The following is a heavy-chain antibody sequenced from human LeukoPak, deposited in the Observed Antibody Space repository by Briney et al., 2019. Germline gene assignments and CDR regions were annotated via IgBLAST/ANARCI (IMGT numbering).Heavy chain of an antibody. J-gene: IGHJ4*02. CDR1: GFTFSSYW. CDR3: ARNNYGGNQGCFDY. V-gene: IGHV3-7*01. CDR2: IKHDGSEK. D-gene: IGHD4/OR15-4a*01. Sequence: PGGSLRLSCAASGFTFSSYWMNWVRQAPGKGLEWVANIKHDGSEKYYVDSVKGRFTISRDNAKNSLFLQMNSLRAEDTAVYYCARNNYGGNQGCFDYWGQGTLVTVSS.